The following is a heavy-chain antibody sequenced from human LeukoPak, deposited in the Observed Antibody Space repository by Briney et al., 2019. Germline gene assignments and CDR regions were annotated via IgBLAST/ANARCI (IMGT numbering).Heavy chain of an antibody. V-gene: IGHV3-53*01. CDR3: TRGGGGSFPHY. J-gene: IGHJ4*02. CDR2: IYSGGST. Sequence: QSGGSLRLSCAASGSTVSSNFLSWVRQPPGKGLEWVSDIYSGGSTYYADSVKGRFTISRDNSKNTLYLQMNSLRAEDTAVYYCTRGGGGSFPHYWGQGTLVTVPS. D-gene: IGHD2-21*01. CDR1: GSTVSSNF.